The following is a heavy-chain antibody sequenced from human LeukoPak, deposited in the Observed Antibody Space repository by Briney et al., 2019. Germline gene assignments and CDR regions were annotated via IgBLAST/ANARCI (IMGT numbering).Heavy chain of an antibody. CDR1: GFTFSSYG. CDR2: ISYDGSNK. J-gene: IGHJ4*02. V-gene: IGHV3-30*18. CDR3: AKDRLSGWYGMYYFDY. D-gene: IGHD6-19*01. Sequence: QPGRSLRLSCAASGFTFSSYGMHWVRQAPGKGLEWVAVISYDGSNKYYADSVKGRFTISRDNSKNTLYLQMNSLRAEDTAVYYCAKDRLSGWYGMYYFDYWGQGTLVTVSS.